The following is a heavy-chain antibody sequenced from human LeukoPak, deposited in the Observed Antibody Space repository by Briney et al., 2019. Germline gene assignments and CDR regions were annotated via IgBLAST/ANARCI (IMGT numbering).Heavy chain of an antibody. D-gene: IGHD6-13*01. CDR3: ARTEPRDIAAADS. Sequence: SVKVSCKASGGTFSSYAISWVRQAPGQGLEWMGRIIPILGIANYAQKFQGRVTITADKSTSTAYMELSSLRSEDTAVYYCARTEPRDIAAADSWGQGTLVTVSS. V-gene: IGHV1-69*04. CDR1: GGTFSSYA. CDR2: IIPILGIA. J-gene: IGHJ5*02.